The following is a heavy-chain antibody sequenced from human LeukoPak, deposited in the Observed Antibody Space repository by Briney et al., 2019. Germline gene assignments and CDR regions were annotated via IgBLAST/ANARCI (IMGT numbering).Heavy chain of an antibody. CDR2: ISSSSSYI. D-gene: IGHD3-22*01. CDR1: GFTFSSYS. V-gene: IGHV3-21*01. J-gene: IGHJ4*02. Sequence: GGSLRLSCAASGFTFSSYSMNWVRQAPGKGLEWVSSISSSSSYIYYADSVKGRFTISRDNAKNSLYLQMNSLRAEDTAVYYCAGELYNYYDSSGPSTSFDYWGQGTLVTVSS. CDR3: AGELYNYYDSSGPSTSFDY.